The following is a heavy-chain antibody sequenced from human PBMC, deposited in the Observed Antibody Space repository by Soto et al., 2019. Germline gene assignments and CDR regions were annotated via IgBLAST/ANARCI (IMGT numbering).Heavy chain of an antibody. CDR1: GASISSYY. J-gene: IGHJ2*01. D-gene: IGHD2-2*01. CDR2: IHYTGNT. V-gene: IGHV4-59*01. Sequence: QVQLQESGPGLVKPSETLSLTCTVSGASISSYYWSWIRQPPGKGLEWIGYIHYTGNTNHNPSLKSRVTISVDTSKNQFSLKLSAMTAADTAVYYCARDRTSVNWYFDLWGRGTLVSVSS. CDR3: ARDRTSVNWYFDL.